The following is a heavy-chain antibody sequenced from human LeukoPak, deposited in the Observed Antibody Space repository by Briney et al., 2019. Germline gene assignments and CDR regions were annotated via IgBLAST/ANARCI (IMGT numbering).Heavy chain of an antibody. V-gene: IGHV3-11*01. CDR1: GFTFSDYY. CDR2: ISSSGSTI. CDR3: ARGTRGYFWSGYPNYYYYGMDV. J-gene: IGHJ6*02. D-gene: IGHD3-3*01. Sequence: GGSLRLSCAASGFTFSDYYMSWIRQAPGKGLEWVSYISSSGSTIYYADSVKGRFTISRDNAKNSLYLQMNGLRAEDTAVYYCARGTRGYFWSGYPNYYYYGMDVWGQGTTVTVSS.